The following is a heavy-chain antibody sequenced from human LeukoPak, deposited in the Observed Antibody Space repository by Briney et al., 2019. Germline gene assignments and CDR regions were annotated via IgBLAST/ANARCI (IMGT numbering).Heavy chain of an antibody. CDR1: GGSISSGGYY. CDR3: ARVGLGYCSSTSCFDNRFDP. CDR2: IYYSGST. D-gene: IGHD2-2*01. J-gene: IGHJ5*02. V-gene: IGHV4-31*03. Sequence: SETLSLTCTVSGGSISSGGYYWSWIRQHPGKGLEWIGYIYYSGSTYYNPSLKSRVTISVDTSKNQFSLKLSSVTAADTAVYYCARVGLGYCSSTSCFDNRFDPWGQGTLVTVSS.